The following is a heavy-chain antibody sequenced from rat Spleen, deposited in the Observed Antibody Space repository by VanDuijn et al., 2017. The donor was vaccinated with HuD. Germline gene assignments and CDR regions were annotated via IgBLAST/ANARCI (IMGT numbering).Heavy chain of an antibody. Sequence: EVQLVESGGGLVQPGRSLKLSCAASGFTFSNYGMAWVRQAPTTGLEWVATISYDGSSTYYRDSVKGRFTISRDNAKSTLDLQMDSLRSEDTATYYCARRSLGYFDYWGQGVMVTVSS. CDR1: GFTFSNYG. CDR3: ARRSLGYFDY. J-gene: IGHJ2*01. V-gene: IGHV5-29*01. CDR2: ISYDGSST.